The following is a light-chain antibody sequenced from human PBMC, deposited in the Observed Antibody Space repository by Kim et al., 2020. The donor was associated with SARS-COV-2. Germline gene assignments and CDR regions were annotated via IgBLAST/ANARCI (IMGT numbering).Light chain of an antibody. J-gene: IGLJ1*01. CDR3: QAWDSSTRNYV. CDR2: QDN. V-gene: IGLV3-1*01. Sequence: PGQTAGITCYGNKLGDKYASWYQQKPGPSPVVVIYQDNQRPSGIPERFSGSNSGNTATLTISGTQAMDEADYYCQAWDSSTRNYVFGTGTKVTVL. CDR1: KLGDKY.